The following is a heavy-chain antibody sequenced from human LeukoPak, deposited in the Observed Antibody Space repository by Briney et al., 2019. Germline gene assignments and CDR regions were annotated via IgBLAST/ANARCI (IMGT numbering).Heavy chain of an antibody. V-gene: IGHV1-69*04. CDR1: GGTFSSYA. Sequence: ASVKVSCKASGGTFSSYAISWVRQAPGQGLEWMGRIIPILGIANYAQKFQGRVTITADKSTSTAYMELSSLRSEDTAVYYCAGGSSWYLLSTDPQASDYWGQGTLVTVSS. D-gene: IGHD6-13*01. CDR2: IIPILGIA. CDR3: AGGSSWYLLSTDPQASDY. J-gene: IGHJ4*02.